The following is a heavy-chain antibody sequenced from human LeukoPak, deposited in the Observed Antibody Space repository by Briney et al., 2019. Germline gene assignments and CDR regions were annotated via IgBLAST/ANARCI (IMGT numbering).Heavy chain of an antibody. CDR3: ARGETVTGAKYYFDY. CDR1: GFTFSSYA. J-gene: IGHJ4*02. D-gene: IGHD4-23*01. CDR2: TRSRIYGGAP. V-gene: IGHV3-49*04. Sequence: PGGSLRLSCAASGFTFSSYAMHWVRQAPGKGLEWVAFTRSRIYGGAPEYAASVRGRFSVSRDDSEGIASLLMDNLKTEDTAVYYCARGETVTGAKYYFDYWGQGTLVTVSS.